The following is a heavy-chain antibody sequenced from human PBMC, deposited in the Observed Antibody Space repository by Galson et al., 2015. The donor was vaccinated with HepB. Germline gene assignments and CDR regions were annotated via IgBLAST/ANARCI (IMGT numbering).Heavy chain of an antibody. J-gene: IGHJ6*02. Sequence: SLRLSCAASGFTFSSYDMHWVRQATGKGLEWVSAIGTAGDTYYPGSVKGRFTISRENAKNSLYLQMNSLRAGDTAVYYCARGSSVGGWYYYYYYGMDVWGQGTTVTVSS. D-gene: IGHD6-19*01. CDR2: IGTAGDT. CDR1: GFTFSSYD. V-gene: IGHV3-13*01. CDR3: ARGSSVGGWYYYYYYGMDV.